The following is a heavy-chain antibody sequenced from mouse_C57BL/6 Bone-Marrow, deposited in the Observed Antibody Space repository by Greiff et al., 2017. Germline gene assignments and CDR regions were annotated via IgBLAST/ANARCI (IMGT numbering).Heavy chain of an antibody. D-gene: IGHD1-1*01. V-gene: IGHV1-19*01. CDR1: GYTFTDYY. CDR2: INPYNGGT. CDR3: ANPGYYYGSSFDY. Sequence: EVKLMESGPVLVKPGASVKMSCKASGYTFTDYYMNWVKQSHGKSLEWIGVINPYNGGTSYNQKFKGKATLTVDKSSSTAYMELNSLTSEDSAVYYCANPGYYYGSSFDYWGQGTTLTVSS. J-gene: IGHJ2*01.